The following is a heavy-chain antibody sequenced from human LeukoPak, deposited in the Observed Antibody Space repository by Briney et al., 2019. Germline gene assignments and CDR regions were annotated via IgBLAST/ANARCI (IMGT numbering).Heavy chain of an antibody. CDR1: GGSISSGSYY. CDR3: ARRPGIAVSYAFDI. D-gene: IGHD6-19*01. Sequence: PSETLSLTCTVSGGSISSGSYYWSWIRQPAGKGLEWIGRIYTSGSTNYNPSLKNRVTISVDTSKNQFSLKLSSVTAADTAVYYCARRPGIAVSYAFDIWGQGTMVTVSS. CDR2: IYTSGST. V-gene: IGHV4-61*02. J-gene: IGHJ3*02.